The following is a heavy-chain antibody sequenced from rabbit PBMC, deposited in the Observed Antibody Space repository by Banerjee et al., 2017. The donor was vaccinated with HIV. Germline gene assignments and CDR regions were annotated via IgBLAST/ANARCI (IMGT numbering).Heavy chain of an antibody. CDR2: IYTASGGA. CDR1: GVSFSTSYY. V-gene: IGHV1S40*01. J-gene: IGHJ4*01. Sequence: QSLEESGGGRVQPAGCLPLTCTANGVSFSTSYYVRWVRQAPGKGLEWIGCIYTASGGAYYASWAKGRFTVSKTSSTTVTLQMTSLTAADTATYFCARSNPGNVGVGYATCFNLWGPGTLVTVS. CDR3: ARSNPGNVGVGYATCFNL. D-gene: IGHD6-1*01.